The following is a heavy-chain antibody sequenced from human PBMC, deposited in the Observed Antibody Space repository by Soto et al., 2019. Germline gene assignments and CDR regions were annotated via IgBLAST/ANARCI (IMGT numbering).Heavy chain of an antibody. D-gene: IGHD1-20*01. CDR2: IYYTGIT. J-gene: IGHJ4*02. CDR1: GFTISSYY. Sequence: SETLSLTCPFSGFTISSYYWSWIRQPPGEGLELIGFIYYTGITKYNPSLKSRVTISLDTSRNQFSLNLTSVTAADAGVYYCARKPITLPFDYWGPGTLVTVS. V-gene: IGHV4-59*01. CDR3: ARKPITLPFDY.